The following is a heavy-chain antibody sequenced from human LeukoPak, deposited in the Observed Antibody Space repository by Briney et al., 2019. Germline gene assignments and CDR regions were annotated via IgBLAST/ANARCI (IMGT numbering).Heavy chain of an antibody. CDR3: ARGWTS. Sequence: SETLSLTCAVYGGSFSGYYWSWIRQPPGKGLEWIGEINHSGSTNYNPSLKSRVTISVDTSKNQFSLELSSVTAADTAVYYCARGWTSWGQGTLVTVSS. CDR2: INHSGST. V-gene: IGHV4-34*01. J-gene: IGHJ5*02. CDR1: GGSFSGYY. D-gene: IGHD3/OR15-3a*01.